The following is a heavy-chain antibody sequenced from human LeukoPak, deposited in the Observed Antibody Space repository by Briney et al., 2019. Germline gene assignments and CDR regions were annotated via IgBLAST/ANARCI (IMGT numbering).Heavy chain of an antibody. J-gene: IGHJ6*03. CDR2: ISSSSSYI. CDR1: GFTFSSYS. CDR3: ARVGGSARFSYYYYYMDV. D-gene: IGHD3-16*01. V-gene: IGHV3-21*01. Sequence: PGGSLRLSCAASGFTFSSYSMNWVRQAPGKGLEWVSSISSSSSYIYYADSVKGRFTISRDNAKNSLYLQMNSLRAEDTAVYYCARVGGSARFSYYYYYMDVWGKGTTVTVSS.